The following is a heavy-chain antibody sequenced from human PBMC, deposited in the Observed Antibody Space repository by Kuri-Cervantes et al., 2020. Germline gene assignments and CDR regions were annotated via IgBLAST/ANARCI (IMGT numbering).Heavy chain of an antibody. V-gene: IGHV3-23*01. CDR2: ISGSGGST. J-gene: IGHJ4*02. CDR1: GFTFDDYG. D-gene: IGHD2-2*01. CDR3: ASGGVVPAALFVY. Sequence: GGSLRLSCAASGFTFDDYGMSWVRQAPGKGLEWVSAISGSGGSTYYADSVKGRFTISRDNSKNTLYLQMNSLRAEDTAVYYCASGGVVPAALFVYWGRGTLVTVSS.